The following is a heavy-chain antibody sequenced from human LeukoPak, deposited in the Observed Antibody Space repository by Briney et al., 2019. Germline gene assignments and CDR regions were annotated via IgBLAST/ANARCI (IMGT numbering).Heavy chain of an antibody. D-gene: IGHD3-3*01. CDR2: IYYSGST. V-gene: IGHV4-30-4*01. J-gene: IGHJ3*01. Sequence: PPQTLSLTCTVSGGSISSGDYYWSWIRQPPGKGLEWIGYIYYSGSTYYNPSLKSRVTISVDTSKNQFSLKLSSVTAADTAVYYCARVWGASYYDFWSGYYEEVWGQGTMVTVSS. CDR1: GGSISSGDYY. CDR3: ARVWGASYYDFWSGYYEEV.